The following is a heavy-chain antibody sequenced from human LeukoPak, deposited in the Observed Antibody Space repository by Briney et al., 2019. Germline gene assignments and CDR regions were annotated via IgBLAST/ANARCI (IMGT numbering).Heavy chain of an antibody. V-gene: IGHV4-59*01. Sequence: SETLSLTCTVSGGSISSSYWSWLRQPPGKGLEWIGYIYYSGSTNYNPSLKSRVTISVDTSKNQFSLKLSSVTAADTAVYYCARKPTESNYDSSGYPPPFDYGGQGTLVTVS. CDR2: IYYSGST. CDR3: ARKPTESNYDSSGYPPPFDY. D-gene: IGHD3-22*01. CDR1: GGSISSSY. J-gene: IGHJ4*02.